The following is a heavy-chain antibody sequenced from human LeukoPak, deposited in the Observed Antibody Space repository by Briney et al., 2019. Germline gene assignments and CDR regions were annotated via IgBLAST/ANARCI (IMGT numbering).Heavy chain of an antibody. CDR2: IYYSGAT. Sequence: SETLSLTCNVSGGSISSSSYYWGWIRQPPGKGLEWIGSIYYSGATYYDPSLKSRDTMSVDTSKNQFSLKLSSVTAADTAVYYCARGRWDIVVVVAATLARSFDYWGQGTLVTVSS. V-gene: IGHV4-39*07. D-gene: IGHD2-15*01. CDR3: ARGRWDIVVVVAATLARSFDY. CDR1: GGSISSSSYY. J-gene: IGHJ4*02.